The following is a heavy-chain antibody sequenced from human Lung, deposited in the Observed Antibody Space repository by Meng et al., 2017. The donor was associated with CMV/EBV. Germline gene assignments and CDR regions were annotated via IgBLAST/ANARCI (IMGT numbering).Heavy chain of an antibody. D-gene: IGHD6-19*01. V-gene: IGHV3-23*01. Sequence: GEXXKIPCSASGFNFSIYAMNWVRQAPGKGLEWVSVFSGSGDNTYYADSVKGRFTISRDNSKNKLYLQMNSLRGEDTDVYYCAKTSYGSGSRVAWGFDPWXQG. J-gene: IGHJ5*02. CDR1: GFNFSIYA. CDR2: FSGSGDNT. CDR3: AKTSYGSGSRVAWGFDP.